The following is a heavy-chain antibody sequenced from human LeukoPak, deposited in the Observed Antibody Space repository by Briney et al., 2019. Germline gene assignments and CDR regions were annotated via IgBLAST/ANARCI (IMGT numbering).Heavy chain of an antibody. V-gene: IGHV1-8*01. CDR2: MSPNSGNT. CDR1: GYTFTSYD. D-gene: IGHD6-19*01. CDR3: ARAGSGWYRYYYYGMDV. Sequence: ASVKVSCKASGYTFTSYDINWVRQATGQGLEWMGWMSPNSGNTGYAQKFQGRVTMTRNTSISTAYMELSSLRSEDTAVYYCARAGSGWYRYYYYGMDVWGQGTTVTVSS. J-gene: IGHJ6*02.